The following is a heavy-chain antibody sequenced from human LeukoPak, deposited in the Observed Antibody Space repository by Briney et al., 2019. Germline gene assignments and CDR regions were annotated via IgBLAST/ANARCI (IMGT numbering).Heavy chain of an antibody. D-gene: IGHD1-26*01. J-gene: IGHJ4*02. Sequence: GGSLRLSCAASGFTFSSYGMHWVRQAPRKGLEWVAFIQGDGRKEWYADSVKGRFTISRDSSKNTLYLQMNSLRAEDTAVYYCAKCSMRELPYYFDYWGQGTLVTVSS. CDR2: IQGDGRKE. CDR3: AKCSMRELPYYFDY. V-gene: IGHV3-30*02. CDR1: GFTFSSYG.